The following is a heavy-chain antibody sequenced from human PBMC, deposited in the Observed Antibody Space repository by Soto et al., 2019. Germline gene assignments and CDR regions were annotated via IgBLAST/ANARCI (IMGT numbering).Heavy chain of an antibody. CDR2: INPNSGGT. J-gene: IGHJ3*02. CDR1: GYTFTGYY. CDR3: ASRSWYALGAFDI. Sequence: QVQLVQSGAEVKKPGASVKVSCKASGYTFTGYYMHWVRQAPGQGLEWMGWINPNSGGTNYAQKVQGRVTMTRDTSISTAYMELSRLRSDDTAVYYCASRSWYALGAFDIWGQGTMVTVSS. V-gene: IGHV1-2*02. D-gene: IGHD6-13*01.